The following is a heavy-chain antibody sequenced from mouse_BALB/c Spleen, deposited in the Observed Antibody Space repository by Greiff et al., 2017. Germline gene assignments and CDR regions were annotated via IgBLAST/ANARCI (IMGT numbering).Heavy chain of an antibody. CDR1: GFTFSDYY. V-gene: IGHV5-4*02. J-gene: IGHJ2*01. Sequence: EVQRVESGGGLVKPGGSLKLSCAASGFTFSDYYMYWVRQTPEKRLEWVATISDGGSYTYYPDSVKGRFTISRDNAKNNLYLQMSSLKSEDTAMYYCARGGTVAFDYWGQGTTLTVSS. D-gene: IGHD1-1*01. CDR3: ARGGTVAFDY. CDR2: ISDGGSYT.